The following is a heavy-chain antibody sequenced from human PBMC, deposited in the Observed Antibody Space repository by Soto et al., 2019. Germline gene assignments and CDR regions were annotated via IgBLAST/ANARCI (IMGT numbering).Heavy chain of an antibody. CDR1: GYTFTSYG. D-gene: IGHD6-19*01. J-gene: IGHJ4*02. CDR2: ISAYNGNT. CDR3: ASYRSIFICYVDY. Sequence: ASVKVSCKASGYTFTSYGISWVRQAPGQGLEWMGWISAYNGNTNYAQKNQGRVTMTTDTSTSTAYMELRSLRSDDTAVYYCASYRSIFICYVDYWELCTLFIVSS. V-gene: IGHV1-18*01.